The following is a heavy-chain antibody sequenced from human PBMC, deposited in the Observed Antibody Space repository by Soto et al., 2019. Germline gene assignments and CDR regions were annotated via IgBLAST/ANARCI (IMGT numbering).Heavy chain of an antibody. CDR3: AKGAKRFTAFGDPYGMDV. CDR2: IRGFSPYT. D-gene: IGHD3-3*01. CDR1: GFTFRGYP. Sequence: GGSLRLSCVASGFTFRGYPMHWVRQAPGKGREWVSAIRGFSPYTFYADSVKGRFTISRDNAKNSLYLQMNSLRAEDTAVYYGAKGAKRFTAFGDPYGMDVWGQGTTVTVSS. V-gene: IGHV3-21*04. J-gene: IGHJ6*02.